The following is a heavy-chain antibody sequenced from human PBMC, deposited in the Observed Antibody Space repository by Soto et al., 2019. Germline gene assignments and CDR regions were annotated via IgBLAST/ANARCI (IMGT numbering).Heavy chain of an antibody. CDR3: ARERPAGARLDP. CDR2: IYYSGST. D-gene: IGHD6-13*01. V-gene: IGHV4-30-4*08. J-gene: IGHJ5*02. CDR1: GGSISSSSYY. Sequence: SETLSLTCTVSGGSISSSSYYWGWIRQPPGKGLEWIGYIYYSGSTHYNPSLKSRVTISVDTSKNQFSLKLSSVTAADTAVYYCARERPAGARLDPWGQGTLVTVFS.